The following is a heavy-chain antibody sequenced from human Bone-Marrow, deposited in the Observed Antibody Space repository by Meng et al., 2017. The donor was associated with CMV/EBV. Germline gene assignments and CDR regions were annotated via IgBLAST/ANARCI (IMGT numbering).Heavy chain of an antibody. V-gene: IGHV3-30*02. J-gene: IGHJ6*02. CDR3: AKDLGDYSNYEWVYYYYYYGMDV. D-gene: IGHD4-11*01. CDR2: IRYDGSNK. Sequence: GGSLRLSCAASGFTFSSYSMNWVRQAPGKGLEWVAFIRYDGSNKYYADSVKGRFTISRDNSKNTLYLQMNSLRAEDTAVYYCAKDLGDYSNYEWVYYYYYYGMDVWGQGTTVTVSS. CDR1: GFTFSSYS.